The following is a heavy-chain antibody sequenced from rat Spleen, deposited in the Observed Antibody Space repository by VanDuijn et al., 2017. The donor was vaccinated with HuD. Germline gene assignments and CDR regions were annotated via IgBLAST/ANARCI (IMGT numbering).Heavy chain of an antibody. Sequence: EVQLVESGGGLVQPGRSLTLSCAASGFTFSDYYMAWVRPAPKKGLEWVASISYDGSSTYYRDSVKGRFTISRDNAKSTLYLQMDSLRSEDTATYYCARTRGYFDYWGQGVMVTVSS. J-gene: IGHJ2*01. CDR2: ISYDGSST. CDR1: GFTFSDYY. V-gene: IGHV5-7*01. CDR3: ARTRGYFDY.